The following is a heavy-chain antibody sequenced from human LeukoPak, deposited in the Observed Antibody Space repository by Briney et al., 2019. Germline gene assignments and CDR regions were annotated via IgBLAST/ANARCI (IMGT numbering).Heavy chain of an antibody. J-gene: IGHJ4*02. D-gene: IGHD3-22*01. CDR3: ARRGRTYYYDSSGYYPFDY. Sequence: GESLKISCKGSGYSFTSYWIGWVHQMPGKGLEWMGIIYPGDSDTRYSPSFQGQVTISADKSISTAYLQWSSLKASDTAMYYCARRGRTYYYDSSGYYPFDYWGQGTLVTVSS. CDR2: IYPGDSDT. CDR1: GYSFTSYW. V-gene: IGHV5-51*07.